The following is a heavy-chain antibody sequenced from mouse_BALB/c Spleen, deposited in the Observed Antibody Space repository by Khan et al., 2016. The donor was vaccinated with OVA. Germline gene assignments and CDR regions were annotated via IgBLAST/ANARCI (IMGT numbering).Heavy chain of an antibody. V-gene: IGHV1-20*02. CDR2: INPHIGET. CDR1: GYSFTGYF. Sequence: VQLKQPGPELVKPGASVKISCQASGYSFTGYFMNWVMKSHGKSLEWIGRINPHIGETFYNQKFRDKATLTVEESSSTAHMELRSLASEDSTIYYYARTYGSAFDYWGQGTTLTVSS. D-gene: IGHD1-1*01. J-gene: IGHJ2*01. CDR3: ARTYGSAFDY.